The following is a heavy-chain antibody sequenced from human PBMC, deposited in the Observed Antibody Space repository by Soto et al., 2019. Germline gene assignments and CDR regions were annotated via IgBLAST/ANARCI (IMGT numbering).Heavy chain of an antibody. CDR2: ISGSGDST. CDR3: ARRGSGSYYDY. J-gene: IGHJ4*02. Sequence: EVQLLESGGGLVQPGGSLRLSCAASGFTFSSYAMRWARQAPGKGLEWVSAISGSGDSTYYADSVKGRFTTSRDNSKNTLYLQMNSLRAEDTAVYYGARRGSGSYYDYWGQGTLVTVSS. CDR1: GFTFSSYA. V-gene: IGHV3-23*01. D-gene: IGHD1-26*01.